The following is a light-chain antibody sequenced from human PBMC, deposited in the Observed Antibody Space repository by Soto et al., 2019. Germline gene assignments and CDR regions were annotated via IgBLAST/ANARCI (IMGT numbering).Light chain of an antibody. CDR2: DVS. Sequence: QSALTQPASVSGCPGQSITSSCTGASSDVGGYNYVSWYQQHPGKAPKLMIYDVSNRPSGVSNRFSGSKSGNTASLTISGLQAEDEADYYCSSYTSSSTLYVFGTGTKVTVL. CDR1: SSDVGGYNY. V-gene: IGLV2-14*01. J-gene: IGLJ1*01. CDR3: SSYTSSSTLYV.